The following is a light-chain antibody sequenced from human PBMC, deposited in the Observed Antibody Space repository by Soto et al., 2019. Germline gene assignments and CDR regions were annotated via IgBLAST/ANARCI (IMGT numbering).Light chain of an antibody. V-gene: IGLV1-40*01. CDR1: SSNIGTGYD. CDR2: GNI. CDR3: QSYDSSLSVYV. J-gene: IGLJ1*01. Sequence: QSVLTQPPSVSGAPGQRVTISCTGSSSNIGTGYDVHWYQQLPRTAPKLLIYGNINRPSGVPDRFSASKSDTSASLAITGLQADDEADYYCQSYDSSLSVYVFGTGTKVTVL.